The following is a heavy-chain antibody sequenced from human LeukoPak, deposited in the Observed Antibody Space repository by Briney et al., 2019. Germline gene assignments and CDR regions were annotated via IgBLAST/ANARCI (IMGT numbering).Heavy chain of an antibody. J-gene: IGHJ4*02. Sequence: PGGSLRLSCAASGFNFNTYWMSWVRQAPGKGLEWVANIKQDGSEKFYVDSMKGRFTISRDNSKNSLYLQMNSLRAEDTAVYYCASSRYSGYINYWGQGTLVTVSS. V-gene: IGHV3-7*01. CDR2: IKQDGSEK. D-gene: IGHD5-12*01. CDR3: ASSRYSGYINY. CDR1: GFNFNTYW.